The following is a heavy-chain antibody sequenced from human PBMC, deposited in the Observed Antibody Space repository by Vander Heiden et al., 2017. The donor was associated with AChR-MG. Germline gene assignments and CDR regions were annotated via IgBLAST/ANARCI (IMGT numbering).Heavy chain of an antibody. CDR2: IGTAGDT. J-gene: IGHJ3*02. V-gene: IGHV3-13*01. D-gene: IGHD6-19*01. Sequence: EVQLVESGGGLVQPGGSLRLSCAPSGFTCSSYDRNWVRQATGKGLEWVSAIGTAGDTYYPGSVKGRFTISRENAKNSLYLQMNSRRAGDTAVYYCARAMAGTGAFDIWGQGTMVTVSS. CDR1: GFTCSSYD. CDR3: ARAMAGTGAFDI.